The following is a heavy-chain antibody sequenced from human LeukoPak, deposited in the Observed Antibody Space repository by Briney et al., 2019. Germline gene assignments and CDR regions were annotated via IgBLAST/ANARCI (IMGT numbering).Heavy chain of an antibody. CDR2: IKQEGSEK. J-gene: IGHJ6*03. Sequence: GGSLRLSCAASGFTFSSYWMSWVRQAPGKGLEWVANIKQEGSEKYYVDSVKGRFTISRDNAKNSLYLQMNSLRAEDTAVYYCARDGCSSTSCYLPYQYYYMNVWGQGTTVTVSS. V-gene: IGHV3-7*01. CDR1: GFTFSSYW. D-gene: IGHD2-2*01. CDR3: ARDGCSSTSCYLPYQYYYMNV.